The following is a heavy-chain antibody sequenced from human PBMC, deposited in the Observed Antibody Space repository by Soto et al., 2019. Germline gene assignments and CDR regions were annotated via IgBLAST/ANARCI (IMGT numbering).Heavy chain of an antibody. CDR2: ISSSGSTI. CDR3: ARVAYYYDSSGYFY. V-gene: IGHV3-48*01. J-gene: IGHJ4*02. CDR1: ECTFRGHN. Sequence: GGSLRLSCAASECTFRGHNMNWVRQAPGKGLEWVSYISSSGSTIYYADSVKGRFTISRDNAKNSLYLQMNSLRAKDTAVYYCARVAYYYDSSGYFYWGQGTLVTVSS. D-gene: IGHD3-22*01.